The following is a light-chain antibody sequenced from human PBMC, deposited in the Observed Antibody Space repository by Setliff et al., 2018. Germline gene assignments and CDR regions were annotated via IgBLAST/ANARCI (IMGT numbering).Light chain of an antibody. CDR1: SNDVWGHNY. J-gene: IGLJ1*01. Sequence: QSALTQPPSASGSPGQSVTISCTGTSNDVWGHNYVSWYQQHPGKAPQLIIYDVTKRPSGVPDRFSGSKSGNTASPTVSGLQAEDEADYYCSSYADSNIVLFGTGTKVTVL. V-gene: IGLV2-8*01. CDR2: DVT. CDR3: SSYADSNIVL.